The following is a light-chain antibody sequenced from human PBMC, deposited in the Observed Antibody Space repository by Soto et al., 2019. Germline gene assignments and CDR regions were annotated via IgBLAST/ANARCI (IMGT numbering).Light chain of an antibody. CDR1: SNDVGRYNF. V-gene: IGLV2-14*01. CDR3: SSYSSGSTLYV. Sequence: QSALTQPASVTGSPGQSITISCAGSSNDVGRYNFVSWYQQHPGKAPKLLISEVSDRPSGVSSRFSGAKSGDTASLTISGLQAEDEADYYCSSYSSGSTLYVFGTGTKVTVL. J-gene: IGLJ1*01. CDR2: EVS.